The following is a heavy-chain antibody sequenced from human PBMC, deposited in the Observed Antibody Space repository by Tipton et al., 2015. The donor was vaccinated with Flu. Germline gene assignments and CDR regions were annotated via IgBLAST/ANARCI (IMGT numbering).Heavy chain of an antibody. J-gene: IGHJ3*02. CDR3: ARDLTAIFGVAQGTRDAFDI. V-gene: IGHV4-39*07. Sequence: TLSLTCTVSGGSISSSSYYWGWIRQPPGKGLEWIGSIYYSGSTYYNPSLKSRVTISVDTSKNQFSLKLSSVTAADTAVHYCARDLTAIFGVAQGTRDAFDIWGQGTMVTVSS. D-gene: IGHD3-3*01. CDR1: GGSISSSSYY. CDR2: IYYSGST.